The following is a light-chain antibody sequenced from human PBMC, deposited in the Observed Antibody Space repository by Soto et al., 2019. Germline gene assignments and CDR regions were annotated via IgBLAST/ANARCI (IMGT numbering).Light chain of an antibody. J-gene: IGLJ3*02. CDR3: QSYATSVSGARV. CDR1: RSNIGAGYD. Sequence: QSVLTQPPSVSGAPGQRVTISCTGTRSNIGAGYDVHWYQQIPGTAPKLLIYRNHDRPSGVPDRFSGSKSGTSASLTITGLQAEDEADYYCQSYATSVSGARVFGGGTKLTVL. V-gene: IGLV1-40*01. CDR2: RNH.